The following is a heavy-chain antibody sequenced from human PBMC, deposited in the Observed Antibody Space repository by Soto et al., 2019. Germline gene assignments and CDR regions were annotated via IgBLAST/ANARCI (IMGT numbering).Heavy chain of an antibody. CDR1: GFTFSTYS. V-gene: IGHV3-21*01. Sequence: EVQLVESGGGLVKPGGSLTLSCAASGFTFSTYSMNWVRQAPGKGLGWVSSVSSSSTYIYYAASVKGRFTVSRDNAKNSLFLQMNSLRAEDTGVYYCAREEDTLIAVVGYVGDHGMDVWGQGTTVTVSS. CDR3: AREEDTLIAVVGYVGDHGMDV. D-gene: IGHD3-22*01. CDR2: VSSSSTYI. J-gene: IGHJ6*02.